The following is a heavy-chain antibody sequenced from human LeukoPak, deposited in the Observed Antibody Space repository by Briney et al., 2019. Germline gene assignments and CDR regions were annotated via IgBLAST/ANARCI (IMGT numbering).Heavy chain of an antibody. CDR1: GFTFSDYY. CDR2: ISSSGSTI. CDR3: ASGLLDSSGYFLNY. D-gene: IGHD3-22*01. Sequence: GGSLRLSCAASGFTFSDYYMGWIRQAPGKGLEWVSYISSSGSTIYYADSVKGRFTISRDNAKNSLYLQMNSLRAEDTAVYYCASGLLDSSGYFLNYWGQGTLVTVSS. J-gene: IGHJ4*02. V-gene: IGHV3-11*01.